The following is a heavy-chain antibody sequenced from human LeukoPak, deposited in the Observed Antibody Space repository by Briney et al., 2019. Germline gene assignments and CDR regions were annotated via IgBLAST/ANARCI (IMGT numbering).Heavy chain of an antibody. Sequence: GGSLRLSCVASGFTLKNAWMSWVRQAPGKGVECVGRIRSKTDGGTTDYAAPVKGRLTISRDDSKNTLYLQMNSLKTEDTAVYFCATGTEQQWLSLDYWGQGTLVTVSS. CDR1: GFTLKNAW. D-gene: IGHD6-19*01. CDR3: ATGTEQQWLSLDY. V-gene: IGHV3-15*01. CDR2: IRSKTDGGTT. J-gene: IGHJ4*02.